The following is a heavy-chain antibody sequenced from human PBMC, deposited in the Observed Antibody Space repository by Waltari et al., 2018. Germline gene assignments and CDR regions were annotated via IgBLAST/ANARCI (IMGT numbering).Heavy chain of an antibody. Sequence: QVQLVQSGAEVKKPGSSVKVSCKASGGTFSSYAISWVRQAPGQGLEWMGGIIPILGIANYAQKFQGRFKITADKSTSTAYMELSSLRSEDTAVYYCARLVSSKVRGDHWGQGTLVTVSS. CDR1: GGTFSSYA. J-gene: IGHJ4*02. V-gene: IGHV1-69*10. CDR2: IIPILGIA. CDR3: ARLVSSKVRGDH. D-gene: IGHD3-10*01.